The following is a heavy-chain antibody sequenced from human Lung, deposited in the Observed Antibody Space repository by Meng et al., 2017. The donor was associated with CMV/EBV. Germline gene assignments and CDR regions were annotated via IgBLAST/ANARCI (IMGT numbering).Heavy chain of an antibody. CDR2: IYYSGST. D-gene: IGHD3-10*01. CDR1: GGSISSYY. V-gene: IGHV4-59*01. J-gene: IGHJ3*02. CDR3: AREQEDAGGDAFDI. Sequence: LXXTVSGGSISSYYWSWIRQPPGKGLEWIGYIYYSGSTNYNPSLKSRVTISVDTSKNQFSLKLSSVTAADTAVYYCAREQEDAGGDAFDIWGQGAMVTVSS.